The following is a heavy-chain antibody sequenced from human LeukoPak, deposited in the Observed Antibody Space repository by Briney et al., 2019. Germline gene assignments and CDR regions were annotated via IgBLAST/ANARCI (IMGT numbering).Heavy chain of an antibody. D-gene: IGHD3-3*01. Sequence: PGGSLRLSCAASGFTFSSYEMNWVRQAPGKGLEWVSYISSSDSTIYNADSVKGRFTISRDNAKNSLYLQMNSLRAEDTAVYYCARLYEIIDNWGLGTLVTVSS. CDR3: ARLYEIIDN. J-gene: IGHJ4*02. V-gene: IGHV3-48*03. CDR1: GFTFSSYE. CDR2: ISSSDSTI.